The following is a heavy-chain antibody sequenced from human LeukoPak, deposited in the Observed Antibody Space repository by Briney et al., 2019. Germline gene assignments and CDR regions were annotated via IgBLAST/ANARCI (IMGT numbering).Heavy chain of an antibody. Sequence: GGSPRLSCAASGFTFSSYWMSWVRQAPGKGLEWVANIKQDGSEKYYVDSVKGRFTISRDNAKNSLYLQMNSLRAEDTAVYYCASAREYYYGSGSFDYWGQGTLVTVSS. D-gene: IGHD3-10*01. J-gene: IGHJ4*02. V-gene: IGHV3-7*02. CDR1: GFTFSSYW. CDR2: IKQDGSEK. CDR3: ASAREYYYGSGSFDY.